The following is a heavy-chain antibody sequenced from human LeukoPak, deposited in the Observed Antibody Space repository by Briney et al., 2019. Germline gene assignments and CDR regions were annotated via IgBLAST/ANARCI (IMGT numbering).Heavy chain of an antibody. D-gene: IGHD2-15*01. J-gene: IGHJ6*02. CDR2: MNPNSGNT. V-gene: IGHV1-8*01. Sequence: GASVKVSCKASGYTFTSYDTNWVRQAPGQGLEWMGWMNPNSGNTDYAQKFQGRVTMTRNTSISTAYMELSSLRSEDTAVYYCARAGGLYGYYYYYGMDVWGQRTTVTVSS. CDR3: ARAGGLYGYYYYYGMDV. CDR1: GYTFTSYD.